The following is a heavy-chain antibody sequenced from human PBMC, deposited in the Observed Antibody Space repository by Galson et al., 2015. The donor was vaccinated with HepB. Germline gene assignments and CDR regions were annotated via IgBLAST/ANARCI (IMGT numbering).Heavy chain of an antibody. CDR1: GFTFSSYW. D-gene: IGHD4-11*01. J-gene: IGHJ5*02. CDR2: INSDGSST. Sequence: SLRLSCAASGFTFSSYWMHWVRQAPGKGPVWVSRINSDGSSTSYADSVKGRFTISRDNAKNTLYLQMNSLRAEDTAVYYCARPRDYSNYGWFDPWGQGTLVTVSS. CDR3: ARPRDYSNYGWFDP. V-gene: IGHV3-74*01.